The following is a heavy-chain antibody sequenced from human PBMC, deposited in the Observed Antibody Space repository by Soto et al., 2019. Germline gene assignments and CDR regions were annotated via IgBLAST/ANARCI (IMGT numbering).Heavy chain of an antibody. CDR1: GYTFTNYG. D-gene: IGHD3-10*01. CDR3: ARGVGSGTYYNQYTWFDP. Sequence: QVQLVQSGAEVKKPGASVKVSCKASGYTFTNYGISWVRQAPGQGLEWMGWINTYNGNTNHAQKLQGRVNMTTDTSTSTGYMELRSLRSDDTAVYYCARGVGSGTYYNQYTWFDPWGQGTLVTVSS. V-gene: IGHV1-18*01. CDR2: INTYNGNT. J-gene: IGHJ5*02.